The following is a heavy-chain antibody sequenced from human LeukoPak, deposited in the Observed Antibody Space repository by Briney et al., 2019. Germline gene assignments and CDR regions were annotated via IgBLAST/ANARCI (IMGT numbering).Heavy chain of an antibody. CDR3: ARVGSSSLDYYYYYMDV. CDR1: GGSISSYY. J-gene: IGHJ6*03. D-gene: IGHD6-6*01. CDR2: IYTSGST. Sequence: SETLSLTCTVSGGSISSYYWSWIRQPAGKGLEWIGRIYTSGSTNYNPSHKSRVTMSVDTSKNQFSLKLSSVTAADTAVYYCARVGSSSLDYYYYYMDVWGKGTTVTVSS. V-gene: IGHV4-4*07.